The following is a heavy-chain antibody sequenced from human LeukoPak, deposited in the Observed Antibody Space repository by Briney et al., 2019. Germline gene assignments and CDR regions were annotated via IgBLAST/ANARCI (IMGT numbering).Heavy chain of an antibody. V-gene: IGHV4-59*01. CDR1: GGSISSYY. D-gene: IGHD3-22*01. Sequence: SETLSLTCTVSGGSISSYYWSWIRQPPGKGLEWIGYIYYSGSTNYNPSLKSRVTISVDTSKNQFSLRLSSVTAADTAVYYCARSSAYGGAFDIWGQGTMVTVSS. CDR2: IYYSGST. CDR3: ARSSAYGGAFDI. J-gene: IGHJ3*02.